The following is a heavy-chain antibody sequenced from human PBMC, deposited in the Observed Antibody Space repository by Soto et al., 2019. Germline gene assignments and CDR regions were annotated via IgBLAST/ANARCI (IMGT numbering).Heavy chain of an antibody. Sequence: ASVKVSCKASGYTFTRYYMHWVRQAPGQGLEWMGIINPSGGSTSYAQKFQGRVTMTRDTSTSTVYMELSSLRSEDTAVYYCAREGSAPYYYYGMDVWGQGTTVTVSS. D-gene: IGHD6-19*01. CDR2: INPSGGST. CDR1: GYTFTRYY. CDR3: AREGSAPYYYYGMDV. J-gene: IGHJ6*02. V-gene: IGHV1-46*01.